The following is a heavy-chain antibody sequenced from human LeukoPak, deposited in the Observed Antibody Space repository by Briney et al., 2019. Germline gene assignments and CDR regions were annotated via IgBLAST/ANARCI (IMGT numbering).Heavy chain of an antibody. V-gene: IGHV4-39*07. J-gene: IGHJ5*02. CDR1: GGSISSSSYY. CDR2: IYYSGST. CDR3: ARQLGYCSGGSCYSHWFDP. Sequence: PSETLSLTCTVSGGSISSSSYYWGWIRQPPGKGLEWIGSIYYSGSTYYNPSLKSRVTISVDTSKNQFSLKLSSVTAADTAVYYCARQLGYCSGGSCYSHWFDPWGQGTLVTVSS. D-gene: IGHD2-15*01.